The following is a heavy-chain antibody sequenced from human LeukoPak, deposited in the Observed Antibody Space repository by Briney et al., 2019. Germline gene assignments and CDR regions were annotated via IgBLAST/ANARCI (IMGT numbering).Heavy chain of an antibody. V-gene: IGHV3-30*18. Sequence: GGSLRLSCAASGFSFSNYVMYWVRQAPRKELEWVAVISYDGNNKYYADSVKGLFTISRDNSKNTLYLQMSSLRGEDTAVYYCAKGLQVAEPPDYWGQGILVTVSS. D-gene: IGHD2-15*01. CDR3: AKGLQVAEPPDY. J-gene: IGHJ4*02. CDR1: GFSFSNYV. CDR2: ISYDGNNK.